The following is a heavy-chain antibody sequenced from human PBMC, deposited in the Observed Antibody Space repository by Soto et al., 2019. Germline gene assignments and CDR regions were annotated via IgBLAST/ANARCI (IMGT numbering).Heavy chain of an antibody. CDR1: GFTFSSYA. V-gene: IGHV3-23*01. J-gene: IGHJ6*02. CDR2: ISGSGGST. Sequence: GGSLRLSCAASGFTFSSYAMSWVRQAPGKGLEWVSAISGSGGSTYYADSVKGRFTISRDNSKSTLYLQMNSLRAEDTAVYYCGKGRSYYYYYGVDVWGQGTTVTGSS. D-gene: IGHD1-26*01. CDR3: GKGRSYYYYYGVDV.